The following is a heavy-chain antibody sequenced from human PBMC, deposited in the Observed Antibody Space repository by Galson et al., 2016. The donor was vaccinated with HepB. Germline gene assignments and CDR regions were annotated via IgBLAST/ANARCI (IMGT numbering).Heavy chain of an antibody. CDR1: GFTFSSYS. Sequence: SLRLSCAGSGFTFSSYSMNWVRQAPGKGLEWIAYISSTSTIVYYAGSVKGRFTISRDNAKNSLYLQMNSLRAEDTAVYYCARVAPLDYWGRGTLVTVSS. V-gene: IGHV3-48*04. CDR3: ARVAPLDY. J-gene: IGHJ4*02. CDR2: ISSTSTIV.